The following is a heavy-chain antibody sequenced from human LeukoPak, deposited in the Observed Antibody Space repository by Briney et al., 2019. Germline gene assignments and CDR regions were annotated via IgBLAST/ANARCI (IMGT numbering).Heavy chain of an antibody. V-gene: IGHV4-59*01. D-gene: IGHD3-22*01. Sequence: PSETLSLTCTVSGGSISSYYWSWIRQPPGKGLEWSGYIYYSGSTNYHPSLKSRVTISVDTSKNQFSLKLSSVTAADTTVYYCAREYYDSSGGGEYYFDYWGQGTLVTVSS. J-gene: IGHJ4*02. CDR2: IYYSGST. CDR3: AREYYDSSGGGEYYFDY. CDR1: GGSISSYY.